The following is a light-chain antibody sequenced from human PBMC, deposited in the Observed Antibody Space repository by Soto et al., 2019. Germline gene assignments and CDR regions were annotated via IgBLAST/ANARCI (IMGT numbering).Light chain of an antibody. CDR3: HQYGTSPLT. CDR2: GAS. V-gene: IGKV3-20*01. Sequence: EIVLTQSPATLSVSPGEKATLSCWASETVATNLAWYQQKPGQSPRLLMYGASSRATGVPDRFSGSGSGTDFTLTITRLEPEDFAVYYCHQYGTSPLTFGGGTKVDI. CDR1: ETVATN. J-gene: IGKJ4*01.